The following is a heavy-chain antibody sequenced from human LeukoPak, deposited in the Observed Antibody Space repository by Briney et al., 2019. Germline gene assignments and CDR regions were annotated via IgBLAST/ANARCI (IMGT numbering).Heavy chain of an antibody. CDR2: IYYSGST. CDR1: GGSVSSGSYY. J-gene: IGHJ3*02. V-gene: IGHV4-61*01. Sequence: ETLSLTCTVSGGSVSSGSYYWSWIRQPPGKGLEWISYIYYSGSTNYNPSLKSRVTISIDTSKNQFSLKLSSVTAADTAVYYCARRGDYYDSSGYYADAFDIWGQGTMVTVSS. D-gene: IGHD3-22*01. CDR3: ARRGDYYDSSGYYADAFDI.